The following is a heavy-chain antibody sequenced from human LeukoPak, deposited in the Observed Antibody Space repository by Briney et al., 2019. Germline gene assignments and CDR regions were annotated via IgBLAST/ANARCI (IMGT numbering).Heavy chain of an antibody. J-gene: IGHJ5*02. V-gene: IGHV1-18*01. CDR3: ARAGYCSSTSCSMSGWFDP. CDR1: GYTFTSYG. D-gene: IGHD2-2*01. Sequence: GASVKVSCKASGYTFTSYGISWVRQAPGQGLEWMGWISAYNGNTNYAQKLQGRVTMTTDTCTSTAYMELRSLRSDDTAVYYCARAGYCSSTSCSMSGWFDPWGQGTLVTVSS. CDR2: ISAYNGNT.